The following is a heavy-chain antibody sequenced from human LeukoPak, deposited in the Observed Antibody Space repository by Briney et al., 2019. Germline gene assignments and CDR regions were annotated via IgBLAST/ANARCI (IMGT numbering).Heavy chain of an antibody. CDR2: IYHSGST. V-gene: IGHV4-30-2*01. Sequence: SETLSLTCAVSGGSISSGGYSWSWIRQPPGKGLEWIGYIYHSGSTYYNPSLKSRVTISVDRSKNQFSLKLSSVTAADTAVYYCARDGRRPYSSSSAGFDPWGQGTLVTVSS. CDR3: ARDGRRPYSSSSAGFDP. D-gene: IGHD6-6*01. CDR1: GGSISSGGYS. J-gene: IGHJ5*02.